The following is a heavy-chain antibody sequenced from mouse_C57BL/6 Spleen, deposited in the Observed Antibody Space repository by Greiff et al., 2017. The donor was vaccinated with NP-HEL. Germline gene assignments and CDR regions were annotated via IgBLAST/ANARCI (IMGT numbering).Heavy chain of an antibody. V-gene: IGHV1-69*01. CDR3: ARKGLPPYYFDY. D-gene: IGHD2-4*01. CDR1: GYTFTSYW. Sequence: QVQLQQPGAELVMPGASVKLSCKASGYTFTSYWMHWVKQRPGQGLEWIGEIDPSDSYTNYNQKFKGKSTLTVDKSSSTAYMQLSSLTSEDSAVYYCARKGLPPYYFDYRGQGATLTVSS. J-gene: IGHJ2*01. CDR2: IDPSDSYT.